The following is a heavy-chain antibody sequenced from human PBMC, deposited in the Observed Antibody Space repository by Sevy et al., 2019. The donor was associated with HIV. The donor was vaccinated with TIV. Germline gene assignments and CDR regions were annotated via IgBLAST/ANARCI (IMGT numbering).Heavy chain of an antibody. J-gene: IGHJ4*02. D-gene: IGHD3-3*01. CDR2: IYWNDDK. CDR1: GFSLSTSGVG. V-gene: IGHV2-5*01. CDR3: ARVAQQTTIFGVVISGPTDY. Sequence: SGPTLVKPTQTLTLTCTFSGFSLSTSGVGVGWIRQPPGKALEWLGLIYWNDDKRYSPALKSRLTITKDTSKNQVVLTMTNMDPVDTATYYCARVAQQTTIFGVVISGPTDYWGQGTLVTVSS.